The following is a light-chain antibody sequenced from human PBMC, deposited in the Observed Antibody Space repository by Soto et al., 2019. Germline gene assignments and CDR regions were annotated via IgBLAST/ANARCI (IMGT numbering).Light chain of an antibody. V-gene: IGKV3-15*01. J-gene: IGKJ2*01. CDR3: QQNNNWPPVT. Sequence: EIVMTQSPATLSVSPGERATLSCRASQRVSSNLAWYQQKPGQAPRLLIYGASTRATGIPARFSGSGSGTEYTLTISSLQSQDFAVYYYQQNNNWPPVTFGQGTKLEIK. CDR2: GAS. CDR1: QRVSSN.